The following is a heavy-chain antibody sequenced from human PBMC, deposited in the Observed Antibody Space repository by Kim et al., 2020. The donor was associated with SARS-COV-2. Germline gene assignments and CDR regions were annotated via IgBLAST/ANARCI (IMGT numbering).Heavy chain of an antibody. D-gene: IGHD5-12*01. J-gene: IGHJ4*02. CDR1: GFTFSSFN. Sequence: GGSLRLSCAASGFTFSSFNYNWVRQAPGKGLEWVAFISSTGSSIFYADSVRGRFKISRDNANKSVYLQMDSLRAEDTAVYYCARDRLGAYDYFDYWGQGTLVTVSS. CDR3: ARDRLGAYDYFDY. V-gene: IGHV3-21*01. CDR2: ISSTGSSI.